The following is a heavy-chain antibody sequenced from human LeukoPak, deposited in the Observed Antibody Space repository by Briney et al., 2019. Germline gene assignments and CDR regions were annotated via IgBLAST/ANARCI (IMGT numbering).Heavy chain of an antibody. V-gene: IGHV3-30*18. D-gene: IGHD3-10*02. J-gene: IGHJ4*02. CDR3: AKDQSGNVPGY. CDR2: ISNDGRNE. Sequence: GRSLRLSCADSGFTFSKHGMHWVRQAPGKGLEWVAVISNDGRNEYYADSVKGRFTISRDNSKKTLYPQMNSLRAEDTALYYCAKDQSGNVPGYWGQGTLVTVSS. CDR1: GFTFSKHG.